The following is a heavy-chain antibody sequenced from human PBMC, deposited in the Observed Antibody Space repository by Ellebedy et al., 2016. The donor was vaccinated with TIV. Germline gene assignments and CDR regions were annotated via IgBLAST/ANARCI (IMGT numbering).Heavy chain of an antibody. CDR2: IRNKANSYTT. CDR1: GFTFSDHY. J-gene: IGHJ4*02. CDR3: TTHSPKYKHFDN. V-gene: IGHV3-72*01. Sequence: GESLKISCAASGFTFSDHYMDWVRQAPGKGLEWVGRIRNKANSYTTDYAASVKGRFTISRDDSKNTLYLQMNSLKIEDTAVYYCTTHSPKYKHFDNWGQGTLVTVSS. D-gene: IGHD1-14*01.